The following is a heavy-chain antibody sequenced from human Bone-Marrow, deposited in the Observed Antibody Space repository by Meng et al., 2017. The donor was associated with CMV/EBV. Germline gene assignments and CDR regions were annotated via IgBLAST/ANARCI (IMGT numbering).Heavy chain of an antibody. V-gene: IGHV3-74*01. D-gene: IGHD1/OR15-1a*01. CDR1: GVTFSGYW. J-gene: IGHJ4*02. CDR3: ARGGVSWNTFDY. CDR2: ISTDGSTT. Sequence: CAASGVTFSGYWMHWVRQATGKGLLWVSRISTDGSTTSYADSVKGRFTISSDNAKNTLYLQMSSLRAEDTAIYYCARGGVSWNTFDYWGQGTLVTVSS.